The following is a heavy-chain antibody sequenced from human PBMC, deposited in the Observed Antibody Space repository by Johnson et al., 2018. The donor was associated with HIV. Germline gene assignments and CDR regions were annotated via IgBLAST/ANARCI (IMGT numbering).Heavy chain of an antibody. D-gene: IGHD2-2*01. CDR1: GFTFSDSY. CDR3: ARDASWDDAFDI. Sequence: QVQLVESGGGVVQPGRSLRLSCAASGFTFSDSYMSWIRQAPGKGLEWVAYISKSGDTIYYADSVKGRFTISRDNSKNTLYLQMNSLRAEDTAVYYCARDASWDDAFDIWGQGTMVTVSS. V-gene: IGHV3-11*04. CDR2: ISKSGDTI. J-gene: IGHJ3*02.